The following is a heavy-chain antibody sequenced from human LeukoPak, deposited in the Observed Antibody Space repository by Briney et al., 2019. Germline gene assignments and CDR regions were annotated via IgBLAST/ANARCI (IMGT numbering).Heavy chain of an antibody. D-gene: IGHD5-12*01. CDR3: AKGASSYGGSSRGAFDY. Sequence: GGSLRLSCAASGFTFGNYAMSWVRQAPGRGLEWVSAIRAGGRDSFYADSVKGRFTISRDNSKNTLSLQMNSLRAEDTAVYYCAKGASSYGGSSRGAFDYWGQGTLVTVSS. CDR1: GFTFGNYA. CDR2: IRAGGRDS. V-gene: IGHV3-23*01. J-gene: IGHJ4*02.